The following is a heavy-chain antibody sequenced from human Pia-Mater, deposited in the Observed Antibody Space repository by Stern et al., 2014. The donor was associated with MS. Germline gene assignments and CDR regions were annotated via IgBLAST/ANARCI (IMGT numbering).Heavy chain of an antibody. CDR3: ARDGRHTDNYGLDV. CDR1: GGTFNVYA. V-gene: IGHV1-69*01. D-gene: IGHD3-9*01. Sequence: VQLVESGAEVKKPGSSVTVSCKASGGTFNVYAINWLRQAPGQGLEWMGGIIPIFGTANYAQKFQGRVTITADESTSTSSMQLSSLRYDDTAVYYCARDGRHTDNYGLDVWGQGTTVTVSS. CDR2: IIPIFGTA. J-gene: IGHJ6*02.